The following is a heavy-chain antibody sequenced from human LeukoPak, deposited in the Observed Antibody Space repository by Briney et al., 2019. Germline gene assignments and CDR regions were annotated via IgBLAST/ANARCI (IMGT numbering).Heavy chain of an antibody. D-gene: IGHD3-9*01. CDR3: ARDSDWVFDL. CDR2: TSTYNGDT. CDR1: GYTFTRWN. Sequence: GASVKVSCKASGYTFTRWNFSWVRQAPGQGLEWMGWTSTYNGDTKYAQKFQGRVTMTTDTSTTTTYMELRSLTSDDTAVYYCARDSDWVFDLWGRGTLVTVSS. V-gene: IGHV1-18*01. J-gene: IGHJ2*01.